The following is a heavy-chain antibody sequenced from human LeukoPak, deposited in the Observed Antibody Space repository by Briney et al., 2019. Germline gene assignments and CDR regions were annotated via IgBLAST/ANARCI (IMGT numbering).Heavy chain of an antibody. CDR1: GGSISSAGYY. Sequence: SETLSLTCTASGGSISSAGYYWSWIRQHPGKGLEWIGYIYYSGSTYYNTSLKSRVTISLDTSKNQFSLKLSSVTAADTAVYYCARSRRTNYYYYGMDVWGQGTTVTVFS. J-gene: IGHJ6*02. CDR3: ARSRRTNYYYYGMDV. CDR2: IYYSGST. V-gene: IGHV4-31*03.